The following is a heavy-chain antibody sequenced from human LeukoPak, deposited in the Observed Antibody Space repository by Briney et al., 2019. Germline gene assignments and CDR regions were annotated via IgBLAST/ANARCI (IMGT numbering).Heavy chain of an antibody. CDR3: ARDLPGYCSSTSCRPFDP. D-gene: IGHD2-2*01. CDR1: GGTFSSYA. V-gene: IGHV1-69*13. Sequence: GASVKVSCKASGGTFSSYAISWVRQATGQGLEWMGGIIPIFGTANYAQKFQGRVTITADESTSTAYMELSSLRSEDTAVYYCARDLPGYCSSTSCRPFDPWGQGTLVTVSS. CDR2: IIPIFGTA. J-gene: IGHJ5*02.